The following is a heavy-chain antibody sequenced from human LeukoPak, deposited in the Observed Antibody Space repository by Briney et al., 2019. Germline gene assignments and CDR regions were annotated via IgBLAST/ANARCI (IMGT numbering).Heavy chain of an antibody. Sequence: AGGSLTLSCAASGFTFSSYWMSWVRQAPGKGLEWVANIKQDGSEKYYVDSVKGRFTISRDNAKNSLYLQMNSLGAEDTAVYYCARGGSSSWLFDYWGQGTLVTVSS. CDR2: IKQDGSEK. V-gene: IGHV3-7*01. D-gene: IGHD6-13*01. CDR3: ARGGSSSWLFDY. CDR1: GFTFSSYW. J-gene: IGHJ4*02.